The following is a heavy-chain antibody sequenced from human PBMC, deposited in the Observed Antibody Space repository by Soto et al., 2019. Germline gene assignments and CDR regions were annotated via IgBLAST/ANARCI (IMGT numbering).Heavy chain of an antibody. J-gene: IGHJ4*02. Sequence: QVQLVQSGAEVKKPGASVKVSCKASGYTFTGYYMHWVRQAPGQGLEWMGWINPNSGGTNYAQKFQGWVTMTRDTSISTAYMELSRLRSDDTAVYYCARDLYDYVWGSYRSYYFDYWGQGTLVTVS. CDR1: GYTFTGYY. CDR2: INPNSGGT. D-gene: IGHD3-16*02. V-gene: IGHV1-2*04. CDR3: ARDLYDYVWGSYRSYYFDY.